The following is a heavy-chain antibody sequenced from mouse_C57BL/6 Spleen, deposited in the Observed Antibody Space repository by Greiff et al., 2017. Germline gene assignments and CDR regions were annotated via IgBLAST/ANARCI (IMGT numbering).Heavy chain of an antibody. D-gene: IGHD2-1*01. Sequence: QVQLQQPGTELVKPGASVKLSCKASGYTFTSYWMHWVKQRPGQGLEWIGNINPSNGGTNYNEKFKSKATLTVDKSSSTAYMQFSSLTSEDSAVYECARSENSYCGIYGWYFDVWGTGTTVTVSS. CDR3: ARSENSYCGIYGWYFDV. CDR1: GYTFTSYW. CDR2: INPSNGGT. V-gene: IGHV1-53*01. J-gene: IGHJ1*03.